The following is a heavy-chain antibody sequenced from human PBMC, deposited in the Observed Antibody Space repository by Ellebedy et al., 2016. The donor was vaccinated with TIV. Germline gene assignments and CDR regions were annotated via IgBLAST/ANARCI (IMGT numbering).Heavy chain of an antibody. CDR3: ARIKSSYYMDV. Sequence: GGSLRLXCAASGFTFRSYGMHWVRQAPGKGLEGVAVIWDDGSEKYYADSVRGRCTISRDNSKNTVYLQMNSLRAEDTAVYYCARIKSSYYMDVWGQGTTVSVSS. CDR1: GFTFRSYG. CDR2: IWDDGSEK. D-gene: IGHD3-10*01. J-gene: IGHJ6*03. V-gene: IGHV3-33*01.